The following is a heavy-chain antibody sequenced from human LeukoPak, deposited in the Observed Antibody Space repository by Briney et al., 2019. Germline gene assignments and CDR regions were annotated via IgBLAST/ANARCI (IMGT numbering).Heavy chain of an antibody. CDR2: INAGNGNT. CDR1: GYTFTSYA. Sequence: PKASVKVSCKASGYTFTSYAMHWVRQAPGQRLEWMGWINAGNGNTKYSQKFQGRVTITRDTSASTAYMELSSLRSEDTAVYYCAREERRYGGYGGYYYYYGMDVWGKGTTVTVSS. CDR3: AREERRYGGYGGYYYYYGMDV. V-gene: IGHV1-3*01. J-gene: IGHJ6*04. D-gene: IGHD5-12*01.